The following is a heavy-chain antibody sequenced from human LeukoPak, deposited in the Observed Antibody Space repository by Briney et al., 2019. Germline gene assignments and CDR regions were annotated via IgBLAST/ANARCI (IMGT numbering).Heavy chain of an antibody. D-gene: IGHD6-13*01. J-gene: IGHJ4*02. V-gene: IGHV4-59*01. Sequence: SETLSPTCTVSGASISSYYWSWIRQPPGEGLEWIGYIFYRGSTNYNPSLKSRVTISVDTSKTQFSLKLSSVTAADTAVYYCASGPYPAAGTDHQFDYWGQGILVTVFS. CDR1: GASISSYY. CDR2: IFYRGST. CDR3: ASGPYPAAGTDHQFDY.